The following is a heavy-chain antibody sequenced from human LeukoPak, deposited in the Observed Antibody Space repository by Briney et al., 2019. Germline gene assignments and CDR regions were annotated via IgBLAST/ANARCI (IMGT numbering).Heavy chain of an antibody. V-gene: IGHV4-4*07. CDR2: IYSRGST. D-gene: IGHD2-15*01. Sequence: PSETLSLTCTVSGGSLSNYYWSWIRQSAGKGLEWIGRIYSRGSTNYNPSLKSRVTMSADTSKNQLSLKLSSVTAADTAVYYCARALGSPTHYGMDVWGQGTTVTVSS. CDR1: GGSLSNYY. CDR3: ARALGSPTHYGMDV. J-gene: IGHJ6*02.